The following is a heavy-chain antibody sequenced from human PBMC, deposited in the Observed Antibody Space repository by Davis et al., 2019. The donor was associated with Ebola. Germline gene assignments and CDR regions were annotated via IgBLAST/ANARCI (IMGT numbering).Heavy chain of an antibody. Sequence: MPSETLSLTCTVSGGSISSSSYYWNWIRQPPGKGLEWIGDISHSGISNFNPSLKSRVTISVDTSKNQFSLRLNSVTAADTAVYYCARGGLPGSAYYQSFDHWGQGTLVIVSS. CDR3: ARGGLPGSAYYQSFDH. CDR1: GGSISSSSYY. J-gene: IGHJ4*02. CDR2: ISHSGIS. V-gene: IGHV4-39*07. D-gene: IGHD3-22*01.